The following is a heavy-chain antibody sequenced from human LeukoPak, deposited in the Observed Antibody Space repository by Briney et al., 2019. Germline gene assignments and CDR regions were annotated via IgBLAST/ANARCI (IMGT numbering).Heavy chain of an antibody. D-gene: IGHD2-2*02. V-gene: IGHV4-34*01. CDR3: ARGPIWHRKFDP. Sequence: SETLSLTCAVYGGSFSGYYWSWIRQPPGKGLEWIGEINHSGSTNYNPSLKGRVTISVDTSKNQFSLKLSSVTAADTAVYYCARGPIWHRKFDPWGQGTLVTVSS. CDR2: INHSGST. J-gene: IGHJ5*02. CDR1: GGSFSGYY.